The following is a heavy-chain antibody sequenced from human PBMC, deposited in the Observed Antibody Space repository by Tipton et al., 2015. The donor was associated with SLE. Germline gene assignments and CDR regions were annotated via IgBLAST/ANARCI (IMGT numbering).Heavy chain of an antibody. CDR2: ITWNSGKI. D-gene: IGHD6-13*01. J-gene: IGHJ4*02. CDR1: GFTFDDYA. CDR3: ARARGVGAAATGFDF. V-gene: IGHV3-9*01. Sequence: SLRLSCAASGFTFDDYAMHWVRQAPGKGLEWVPGITWNSGKIDYADSVKGRFSISRDNAKNALYLQMNSLRADDTAVYYCARARGVGAAATGFDFWGQGTLVTVSS.